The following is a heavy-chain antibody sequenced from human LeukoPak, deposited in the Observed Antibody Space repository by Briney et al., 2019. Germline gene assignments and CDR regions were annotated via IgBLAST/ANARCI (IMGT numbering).Heavy chain of an antibody. CDR1: GFTFSGYA. CDR3: ARDPVPAAARHFDY. J-gene: IGHJ4*02. V-gene: IGHV3-64D*09. CDR2: ISSSWGST. Sequence: GGSLRLSCSASGFTFSGYAIHWVRQAPGKGLEYVSAISSSWGSTYYADSVKGRFTISRDNSKNTLYLQMSSLRAEDTAVYYCARDPVPAAARHFDYWGQGTLVTVSS. D-gene: IGHD2-2*01.